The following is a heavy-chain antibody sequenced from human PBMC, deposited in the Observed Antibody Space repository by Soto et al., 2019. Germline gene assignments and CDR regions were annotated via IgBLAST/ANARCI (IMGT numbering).Heavy chain of an antibody. CDR2: ISYDGSNK. CDR1: GFTFSSYG. D-gene: IGHD6-13*01. CDR3: AKDRIAYENWLDP. Sequence: LRLSCAASGFTFSSYGMHWVRQAPGKGLEWVAVISYDGSNKYYADSVKGRFTISRDNSKNTLYLQMNSLRAEDTAVYYCAKDRIAYENWLDPWGQGTLVTVYS. V-gene: IGHV3-30*18. J-gene: IGHJ5*02.